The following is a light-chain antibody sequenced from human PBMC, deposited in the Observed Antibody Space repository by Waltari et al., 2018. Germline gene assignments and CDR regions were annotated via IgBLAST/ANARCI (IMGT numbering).Light chain of an antibody. J-gene: IGLJ3*02. V-gene: IGLV2-14*03. CDR3: SSYTSSSPWV. Sequence: QSALTQPASVSGSPGQSITISCTGTSSDVGGYNSVSWYQQHPGKAPKLSIYDVSNRPSGVSNRFSGSKSGNTASLTISGLQAEDEADYYCSSYTSSSPWVFGGGTKLTVL. CDR2: DVS. CDR1: SSDVGGYNS.